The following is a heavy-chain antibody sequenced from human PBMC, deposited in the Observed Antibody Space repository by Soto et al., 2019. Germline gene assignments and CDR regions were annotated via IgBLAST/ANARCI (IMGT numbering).Heavy chain of an antibody. J-gene: IGHJ6*04. D-gene: IGHD5-12*01. Sequence: PGGSLRLSCAASGFTVSSNYMSWVRQAPGKGLEWVSVIYSGGSTYYADSVKGRFTISRDNSKNTVYLQMNSVRAEDTAVYYCARDLGAVRDGYNYPNYYYYGMDVWGEGTTVTVAS. CDR1: GFTVSSNY. V-gene: IGHV3-53*01. CDR3: ARDLGAVRDGYNYPNYYYYGMDV. CDR2: IYSGGST.